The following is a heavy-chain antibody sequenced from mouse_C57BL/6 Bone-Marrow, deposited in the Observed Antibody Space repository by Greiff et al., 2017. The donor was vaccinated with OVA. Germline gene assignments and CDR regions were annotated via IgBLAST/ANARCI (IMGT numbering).Heavy chain of an antibody. D-gene: IGHD1-1*01. Sequence: EVKVEESGGGLVQPGGSMKLSCAASGFTFSDAWMDWVRQSPEKGLEWVAEIRNKANNHATYYAESVKGRFTISRDDSKSSVYLQMNSLRAEDTGIYYCTGVLRYLWYFDVWGTGTTVTVSS. V-gene: IGHV6-6*01. CDR2: IRNKANNHAT. CDR3: TGVLRYLWYFDV. CDR1: GFTFSDAW. J-gene: IGHJ1*03.